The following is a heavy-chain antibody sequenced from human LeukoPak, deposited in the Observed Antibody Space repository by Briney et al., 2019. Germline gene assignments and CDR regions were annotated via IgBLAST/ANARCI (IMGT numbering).Heavy chain of an antibody. V-gene: IGHV3-23*01. Sequence: GGSQRLSCAASGFTFSSYAMSWVRQAPGKGLEWVSAISGSGGSTYYADSVKGRFTISRDNSKNTLYLQMNSLRAEDTAVYYCAKGGYSYGFGYFDYWGQGTRVTVSS. D-gene: IGHD5-18*01. J-gene: IGHJ4*02. CDR3: AKGGYSYGFGYFDY. CDR1: GFTFSSYA. CDR2: ISGSGGST.